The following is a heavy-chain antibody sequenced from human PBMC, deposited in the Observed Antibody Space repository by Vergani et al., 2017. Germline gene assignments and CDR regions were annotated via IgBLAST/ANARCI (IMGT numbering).Heavy chain of an antibody. CDR2: ISGSGGST. D-gene: IGHD3-3*01. V-gene: IGHV3-23*01. CDR1: GLTFSSYA. Sequence: EVQLLESGGGLVQPGGSLRLSCAASGLTFSSYAMSWVRQAPGKGLEWVSAISGSGGSTYYADSVKGRFTISRDNSKNKLYLQMNSLRAEDTAVYYCAKDLGETYYDFWSGSKDDWGQGTLVTVSS. J-gene: IGHJ4*02. CDR3: AKDLGETYYDFWSGSKDD.